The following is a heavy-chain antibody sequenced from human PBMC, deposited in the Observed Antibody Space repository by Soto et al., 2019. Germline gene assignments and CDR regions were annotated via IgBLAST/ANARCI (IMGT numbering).Heavy chain of an antibody. CDR1: GYTFSGFY. V-gene: IGHV1-18*01. CDR2: INPNSGNT. CDR3: ARDPCSGGSCYSNSYYYGMDV. D-gene: IGHD2-15*01. Sequence: ASVEVSCKASGYTFSGFYMHWVRQAPGQGLEWMGWINPNSGNTNYAQKLQGRVTMTTDPSTSTAYMELRSLRSDDTAVYYCARDPCSGGSCYSNSYYYGMDVWGQGATVTVSS. J-gene: IGHJ6*02.